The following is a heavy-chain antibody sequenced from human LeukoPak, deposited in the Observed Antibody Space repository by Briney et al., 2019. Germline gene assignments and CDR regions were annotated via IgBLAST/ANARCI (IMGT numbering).Heavy chain of an antibody. CDR2: ISGSGGSA. J-gene: IGHJ4*02. CDR1: GFTFSSYA. CDR3: AKDELSHYYDFWSAGY. D-gene: IGHD3-3*01. Sequence: GGSLRLSCAASGFTFSSYAMSWVRQAPGKGLEWVSAISGSGGSAYYADSVKGRFTISRDNSKNTLYLQMNSLRAEDTAVYYCAKDELSHYYDFWSAGYWGQGTLVTVSS. V-gene: IGHV3-23*01.